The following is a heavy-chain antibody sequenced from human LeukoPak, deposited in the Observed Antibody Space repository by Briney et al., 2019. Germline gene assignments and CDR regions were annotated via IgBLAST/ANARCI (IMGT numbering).Heavy chain of an antibody. CDR3: ARANVYGDRSFDY. V-gene: IGHV4-4*07. D-gene: IGHD4-17*01. J-gene: IGHJ4*02. CDR1: GGSISSYY. Sequence: SSETLSLTCTVSGGSISSYYWSWIRQPAGKGLEWIGRIYTSGSTNYNPSLKSRVTISVDRSKNQFSLKLSSVTAAGTAVYYCARANVYGDRSFDYWGQGTLVTVSS. CDR2: IYTSGST.